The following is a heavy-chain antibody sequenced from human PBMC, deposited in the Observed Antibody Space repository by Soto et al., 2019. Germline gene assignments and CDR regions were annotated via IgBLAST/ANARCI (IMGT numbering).Heavy chain of an antibody. CDR1: GFTFSSYA. J-gene: IGHJ4*02. D-gene: IGHD6-25*01. V-gene: IGHV3-23*01. CDR3: AKASGFASYYFDY. CDR2: ISGSGGGT. Sequence: GGSLRLSCAASGFTFSSYAMSWVRQAPGKGLEWVSAISGSGGGTYYADSVKGRFTISRDNSKNTLYLQMNSLRAEDTAVYYCAKASGFASYYFDYWGQGTLVTVSS.